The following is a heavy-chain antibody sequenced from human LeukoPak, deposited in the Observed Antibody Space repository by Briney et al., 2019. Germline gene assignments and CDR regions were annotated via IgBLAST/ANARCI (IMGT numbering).Heavy chain of an antibody. D-gene: IGHD3-10*01. V-gene: IGHV1-8*01. CDR1: GYTFTSYD. J-gene: IGHJ6*03. CDR3: ARASITMVRGVYYYMDV. CDR2: MSPNSGNT. Sequence: GASVKVSCKASGYTFTSYDINWVRQATGQGLEWMGWMSPNSGNTGYAQKFQGRVTMTRNTSISTAYMELSSLRSEDTAVYYCARASITMVRGVYYYMDVWGKGTTVTISS.